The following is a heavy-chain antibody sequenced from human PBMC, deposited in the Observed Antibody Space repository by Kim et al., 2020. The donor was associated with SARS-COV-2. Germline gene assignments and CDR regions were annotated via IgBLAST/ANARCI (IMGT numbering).Heavy chain of an antibody. Sequence: AASVKGRFTISRDNAKNSLYLQMNRLRAEDTALYYCAKDMSSSVWTGFDPWGQGTLVTVSS. J-gene: IGHJ5*02. CDR3: AKDMSSSVWTGFDP. V-gene: IGHV3-9*01. D-gene: IGHD3-16*01.